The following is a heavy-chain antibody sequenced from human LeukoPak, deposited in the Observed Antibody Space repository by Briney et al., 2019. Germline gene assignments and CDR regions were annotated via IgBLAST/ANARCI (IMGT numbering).Heavy chain of an antibody. CDR3: ARAHLLGAFDY. V-gene: IGHV4-30-4*01. D-gene: IGHD1-26*01. CDR2: IYYSGST. CDR1: GGSISSGDYY. Sequence: SETLSLTCTVSGGSISSGDYYWSWIRQPPGKGLEWIGYIYYSGSTYYNPSLKSRVTISVDTSKNQFSLKLSSVTAADTAVYYCARAHLLGAFDYWGQGTLVTVSS. J-gene: IGHJ4*02.